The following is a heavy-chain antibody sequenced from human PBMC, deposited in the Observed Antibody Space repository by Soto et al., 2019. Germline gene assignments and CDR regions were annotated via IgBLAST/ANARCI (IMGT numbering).Heavy chain of an antibody. CDR3: ARLYYYGSSGYYFDY. V-gene: IGHV2-5*02. J-gene: IGHJ4*02. CDR1: GFSLSTSGVG. Sequence: SGPTLVNPTQTLTLTCTFSGFSLSTSGVGVGWIRQPPGKALEWLALIYWDDDKRYSPSLKSRLTITKDTSKNQVVLTMTNMDPVDTATYYCARLYYYGSSGYYFDYWGQGTLVTVSS. D-gene: IGHD3-22*01. CDR2: IYWDDDK.